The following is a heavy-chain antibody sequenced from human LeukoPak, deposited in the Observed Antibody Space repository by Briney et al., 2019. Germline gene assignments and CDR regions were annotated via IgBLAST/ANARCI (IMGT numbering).Heavy chain of an antibody. CDR1: GFTFSSYS. V-gene: IGHV3-48*01. CDR2: ISSSSSTI. Sequence: GGSLRLSCAASGFTFSSYSMNWVRQAPGKGLEWVSYISSSSSTIYYADSVKGRFTISRDNAKNSLYLQMNSLRAEDTAVYYCAREGDVAARPFDYWGQGTLVTVSS. D-gene: IGHD6-6*01. J-gene: IGHJ4*02. CDR3: AREGDVAARPFDY.